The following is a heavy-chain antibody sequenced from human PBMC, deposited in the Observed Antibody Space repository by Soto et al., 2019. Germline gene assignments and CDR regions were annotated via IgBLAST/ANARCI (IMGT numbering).Heavy chain of an antibody. D-gene: IGHD3-22*01. CDR1: GFTFSSYG. CDR2: ISYDGSNK. V-gene: IGHV3-30*18. Sequence: PGGSLRLSCAASGFTFSSYGMHWVRQAPGKGLEWVAVISYDGSNKYYADSVKGRFTISRDNSKNTLYLQMNSLRAEDTAVYYCAKEWFAGYYHYGMDVWGQGTTVTVSS. CDR3: AKEWFAGYYHYGMDV. J-gene: IGHJ6*02.